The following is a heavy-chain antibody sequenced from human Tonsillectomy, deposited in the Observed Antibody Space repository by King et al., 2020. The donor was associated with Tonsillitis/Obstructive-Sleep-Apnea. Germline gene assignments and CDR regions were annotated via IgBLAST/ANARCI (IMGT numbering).Heavy chain of an antibody. CDR2: ISWDSGTI. V-gene: IGHV3-9*01. J-gene: IGHJ3*02. CDR1: GFTFDDYA. CDR3: AKDLIIAVSGTPDDAFDI. D-gene: IGHD6-13*01. Sequence: VQLVESGGGLVQPGRSLRLSCAASGFTFDDYAMHWVRQAPGKGLEWVSGISWDSGTIFYADSVKGRFTISRDNAENSLYLQMNSLRAEDTALYYCAKDLIIAVSGTPDDAFDIWGQGTMVTVSS.